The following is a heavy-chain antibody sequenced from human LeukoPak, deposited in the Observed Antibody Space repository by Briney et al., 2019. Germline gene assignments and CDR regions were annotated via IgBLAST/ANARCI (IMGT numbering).Heavy chain of an antibody. CDR1: EFTVSTNY. J-gene: IGHJ4*02. V-gene: IGHV3-66*01. D-gene: IGHD6-19*01. CDR3: ARGSDGWFAFDY. Sequence: PGGSLRLSCAASEFTVSTNYMSWVRQAPGKGLEWVSIIYRTGGKYYADSVKGRFTISRDNSKHTLYLQMNSLRGEDTAVYYCARGSDGWFAFDYWGQGILVTVSS. CDR2: IYRTGGK.